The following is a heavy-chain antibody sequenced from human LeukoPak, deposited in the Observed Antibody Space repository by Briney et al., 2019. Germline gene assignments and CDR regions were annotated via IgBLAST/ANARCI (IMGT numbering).Heavy chain of an antibody. J-gene: IGHJ4*02. CDR3: ARSTAGLDY. V-gene: IGHV3-7*01. Sequence: GSLKLSCAASGFTVSSNYMSLVRQAPGKGLEWVANIRQDGSEKYYVDSMRGRFTISRDNAKNSLYLQMSSLRAEDTAVYYCARSTAGLDYWGQGTLVTVSS. CDR1: GFTVSSNY. D-gene: IGHD1-1*01. CDR2: IRQDGSEK.